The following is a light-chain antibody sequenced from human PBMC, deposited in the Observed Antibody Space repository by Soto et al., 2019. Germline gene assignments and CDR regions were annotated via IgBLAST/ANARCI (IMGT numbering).Light chain of an antibody. CDR1: QSVSSY. Sequence: EIVLTQSPATLSLSPGERATLSCRASQSVSSYLAWYQQKPGQAPRLLIYDASNRATGIPARFSGSGSGTDFTLTISSLEPEDLDVYYCQQSSNYHLTFGGGTKVDIK. CDR3: QQSSNYHLT. CDR2: DAS. J-gene: IGKJ4*01. V-gene: IGKV3-11*01.